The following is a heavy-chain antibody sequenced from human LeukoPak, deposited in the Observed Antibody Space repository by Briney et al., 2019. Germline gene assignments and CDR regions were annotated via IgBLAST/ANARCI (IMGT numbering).Heavy chain of an antibody. CDR2: ISGSGGST. Sequence: GGSLRLSCTTSGFTFSSYAMSWVRQAPGKGLEWVSGISGSGGSTYYADSGKGRFTISRDNSMNTLYLQMNSLRAEDTAVYYCAKSSHAFGAFDIWGQGTMVTVSS. V-gene: IGHV3-23*01. CDR1: GFTFSSYA. J-gene: IGHJ3*02. D-gene: IGHD3-16*01. CDR3: AKSSHAFGAFDI.